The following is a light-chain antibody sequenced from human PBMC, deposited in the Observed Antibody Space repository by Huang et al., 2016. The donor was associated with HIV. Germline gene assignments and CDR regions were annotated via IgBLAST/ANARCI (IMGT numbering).Light chain of an antibody. CDR3: QQSYSSPYT. CDR1: QSIGRY. CDR2: AAS. J-gene: IGKJ2*01. V-gene: IGKV1-39*01. Sequence: DIQMTQSPSSLSASVGDRVTITCRPSQSIGRYLSWYQQKPGGAPKLLIYAASRLQSGVPSRFSGSGSGTDFTLIISSLQPEDFATYYCQQSYSSPYTFGQGTKLEIK.